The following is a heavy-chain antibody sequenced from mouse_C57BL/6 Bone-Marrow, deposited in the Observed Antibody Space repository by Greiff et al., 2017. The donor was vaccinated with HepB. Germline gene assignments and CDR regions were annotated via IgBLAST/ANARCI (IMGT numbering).Heavy chain of an antibody. Sequence: EVKLMESGEGLVKPGGSLKLSCAASGFTFSSYAMSWVRQTPEKRLEWVAYISSGGDYIYYADTVKGRFTISRDNARNTLYLQMSSLKSEDTAMYYCTREDYGSSPWYFDVWGTGTTVTVSS. J-gene: IGHJ1*03. V-gene: IGHV5-9-1*02. CDR2: ISSGGDYI. CDR3: TREDYGSSPWYFDV. CDR1: GFTFSSYA. D-gene: IGHD1-1*01.